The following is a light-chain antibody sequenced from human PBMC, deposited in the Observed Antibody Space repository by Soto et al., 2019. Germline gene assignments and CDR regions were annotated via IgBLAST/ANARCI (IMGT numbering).Light chain of an antibody. CDR2: GAS. V-gene: IGKV3-20*01. J-gene: IGKJ2*01. CDR1: QSVGNTY. CDR3: QQYGTSPRT. Sequence: EIVLTQSPGTFSLSPGERVTLSCRASQSVGNTYLAWYQQKPGQTPRLLMYGASSKATGIPDRFSGSGSGTDFTLTITRLEREDLAVYYCQQYGTSPRTFGQGTKLDIK.